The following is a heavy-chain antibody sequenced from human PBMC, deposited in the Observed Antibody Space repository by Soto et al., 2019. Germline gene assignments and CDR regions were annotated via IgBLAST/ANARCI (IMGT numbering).Heavy chain of an antibody. CDR1: GYTFTGYY. CDR2: INPNSGGT. V-gene: IGHV1-2*04. D-gene: IGHD1-26*01. CDR3: TRYYSGSYRYFDY. J-gene: IGHJ4*02. Sequence: ASVKVSCKASGYTFTGYYMHWVRQAPGQGLEWMGWINPNSGGTNYAQKLQGWVTMTRDTSISTAYMELSRLRSDDTAVYYCTRYYSGSYRYFDYSGQGTLVTVSS.